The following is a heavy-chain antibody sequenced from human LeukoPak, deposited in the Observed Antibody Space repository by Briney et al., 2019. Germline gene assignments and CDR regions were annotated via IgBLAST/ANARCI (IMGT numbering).Heavy chain of an antibody. CDR1: GGSISSSSYY. V-gene: IGHV4-39*02. D-gene: IGHD6-19*01. CDR2: IYYSGST. CDR3: ARDFETVAGNYYYSYMDV. Sequence: SETLSLTCTVSGGSISSSSYYWGWIRQPPGKGLEWIGSIYYSGSTYYNPSLKSRVTMSVDTSKNQFSLKLSSVTAADTAVYYCARDFETVAGNYYYSYMDVWGKGTTVTISS. J-gene: IGHJ6*03.